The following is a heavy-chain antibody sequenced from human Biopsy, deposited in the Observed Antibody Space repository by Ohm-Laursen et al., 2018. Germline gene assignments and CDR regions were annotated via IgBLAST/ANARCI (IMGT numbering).Heavy chain of an antibody. V-gene: IGHV4-39*01. CDR2: VYYNGST. Sequence: GTLSLTWSVSGGSISSRNHYWGWLRQPPGKGLEWIGHVYYNGSTFYNSSLESRVTVSVDTSKNQFHLRLTSMSASDTAVYYCARHSLDDFWSGAHYYFDYWGLGTLVTVSS. D-gene: IGHD3-3*01. CDR1: GGSISSRNHY. CDR3: ARHSLDDFWSGAHYYFDY. J-gene: IGHJ4*02.